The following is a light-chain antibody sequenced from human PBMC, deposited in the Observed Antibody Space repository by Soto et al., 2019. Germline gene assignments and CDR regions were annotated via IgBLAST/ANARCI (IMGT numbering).Light chain of an antibody. CDR3: QEYSKWPLFT. J-gene: IGKJ3*01. CDR2: AAS. CDR1: QSVGRN. Sequence: EIVVTQSPGILSVPAGDRATLSCRASQSVGRNLAWYQQKRGQAPTLLIYAASTRATGIPARFTGSGSGTDFTLTISSLQSEDFAVYYCQEYSKWPLFTFGPGTRVDIK. V-gene: IGKV3-15*01.